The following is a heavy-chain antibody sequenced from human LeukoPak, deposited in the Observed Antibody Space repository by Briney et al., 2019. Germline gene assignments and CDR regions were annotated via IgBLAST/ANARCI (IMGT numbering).Heavy chain of an antibody. J-gene: IGHJ4*02. CDR2: ISGSAGGP. CDR1: GITLSNYG. D-gene: IGHD3-22*01. V-gene: IGHV3-23*01. Sequence: GGSLRLSCAVSGITLSNYGMSWVRQAPGKGLEWVAGISGSAGGPYYADSVKGRFTISRDNAKNTLYLQLNNLRAEDTAVYFCAKRGVVIRVILVGFYKEAYYFDSWGQGALVTVSS. CDR3: AKRGVVIRVILVGFYKEAYYFDS.